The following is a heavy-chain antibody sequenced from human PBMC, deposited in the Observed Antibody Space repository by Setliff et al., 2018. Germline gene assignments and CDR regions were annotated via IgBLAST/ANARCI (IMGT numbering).Heavy chain of an antibody. V-gene: IGHV3-23*01. CDR2: ITGSGGGT. Sequence: PGGSLRLSCTASRFTFSVYVMAWVRQAPGKGLEWVSSITGSGGGTYYADSVKGRFIVSRDNSKNTLYLQMNSLRVDDTAIHYCAKELSMAYGNDWGLGTLVTVSS. D-gene: IGHD1-1*01. CDR1: RFTFSVYV. CDR3: AKELSMAYGND. J-gene: IGHJ4*02.